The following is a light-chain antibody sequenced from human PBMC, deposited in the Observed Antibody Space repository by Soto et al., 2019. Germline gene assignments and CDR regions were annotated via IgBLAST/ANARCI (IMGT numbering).Light chain of an antibody. CDR3: QQYSSSPFT. J-gene: IGKJ3*01. CDR2: GTS. Sequence: EIVLTQSPDTLSLSPGERATLSCRASQSVNSNYLAWYQQKPGQAPRLLIYGTSTRATGIPDRFSGSGSGTGFTLTISRLEPEDFAVYYCQQYSSSPFTFGPGAKVDVK. V-gene: IGKV3-20*01. CDR1: QSVNSNY.